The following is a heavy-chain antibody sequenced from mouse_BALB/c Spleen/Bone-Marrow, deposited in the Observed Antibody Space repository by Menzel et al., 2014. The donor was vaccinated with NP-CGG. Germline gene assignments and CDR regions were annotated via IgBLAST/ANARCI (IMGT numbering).Heavy chain of an antibody. Sequence: VESGGGLVKPGGSLKLSCAASGFTFSSYAMSWVRQSPEKRLEWVAEISSGGSYTYYPDTVTGRFTISRDNAKNTLYLKMSSLRSEDTAMYYCARDRYGNYPWFAYWGQGTLVTVSA. CDR1: GFTFSSYA. CDR3: ARDRYGNYPWFAY. J-gene: IGHJ3*01. V-gene: IGHV5-9-4*01. D-gene: IGHD2-10*02. CDR2: ISSGGSYT.